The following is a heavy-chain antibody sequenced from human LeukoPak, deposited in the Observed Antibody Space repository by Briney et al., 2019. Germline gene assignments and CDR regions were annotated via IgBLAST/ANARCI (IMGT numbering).Heavy chain of an antibody. CDR1: GYTFTSYA. CDR3: AIRATDAFDI. J-gene: IGHJ3*02. CDR2: INAGKGNT. V-gene: IGHV1-3*01. Sequence: ASVKVSCKASGYTFTSYAMHWVRQAPGRRPEWMGWINAGKGNTKYSQKFQGRVTITRDTSASTTYMELSSLRSEDTAVYYCAIRATDAFDIWGQGTMVTVSS.